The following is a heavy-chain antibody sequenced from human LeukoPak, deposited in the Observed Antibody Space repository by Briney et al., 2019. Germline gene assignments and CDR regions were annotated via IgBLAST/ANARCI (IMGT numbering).Heavy chain of an antibody. CDR3: AKDTLLRYFDWSPDY. Sequence: GGSLRLSCAASGFTFSYYAMSWVRQAPGKGLEWVSAISDSGYSTYYADSVKGRFTISRDNSKNTLYLQMNSLRAEDTAVYYCAKDTLLRYFDWSPDYWGQVTLVTVAS. CDR1: GFTFSYYA. V-gene: IGHV3-23*01. J-gene: IGHJ4*02. CDR2: ISDSGYST. D-gene: IGHD3-9*01.